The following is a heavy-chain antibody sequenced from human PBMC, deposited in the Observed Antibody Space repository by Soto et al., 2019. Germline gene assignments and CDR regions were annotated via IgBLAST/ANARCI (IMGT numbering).Heavy chain of an antibody. CDR1: GFTFRSYG. V-gene: IGHV3-30*18. CDR3: AKDRVLGSSSWVYYYYYVMDV. CDR2: ISYDGSKK. Sequence: QVQLVESGGGVVQPGRSLRLSCAASGFTFRSYGMHWVRQAPGKGLEWVAVISYDGSKKYYADSVKGRFTSSRDNSKNTLYLQMESLRDEDTAVYYCAKDRVLGSSSWVYYYYYVMDVWGQGTTVTVSS. J-gene: IGHJ6*02. D-gene: IGHD6-13*01.